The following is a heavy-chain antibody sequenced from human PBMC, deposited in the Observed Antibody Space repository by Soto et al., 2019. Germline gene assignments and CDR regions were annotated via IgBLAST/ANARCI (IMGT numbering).Heavy chain of an antibody. CDR3: AKLGSSSWSPHYYFDY. D-gene: IGHD2-2*01. J-gene: IGHJ4*02. CDR1: GFTFSSYA. V-gene: IGHV3-23*01. Sequence: GGSLRLSCAASGFTFSSYAMGWVRQAPGKGLEWVSAITGSGSDTYYVDSVKGRFTISRDNSENTLYLQMNSLRAEDTAIYYCAKLGSSSWSPHYYFDYWGQGTLVTVSS. CDR2: ITGSGSDT.